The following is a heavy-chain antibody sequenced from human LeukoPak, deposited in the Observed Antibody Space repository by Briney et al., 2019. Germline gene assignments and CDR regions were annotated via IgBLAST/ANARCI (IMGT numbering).Heavy chain of an antibody. V-gene: IGHV1-3*01. CDR3: ALGAYDY. Sequence: ASVKVSCKASGYSFVDYAIHWVRQAPGQRLEWMGWINAGDGNTRYSQNLQGRLTVTRDTSASTAYMELSSLTSEGTAVYYCALGAYDYWGQGTLVTVSS. CDR1: GYSFVDYA. J-gene: IGHJ4*02. CDR2: INAGDGNT. D-gene: IGHD1-26*01.